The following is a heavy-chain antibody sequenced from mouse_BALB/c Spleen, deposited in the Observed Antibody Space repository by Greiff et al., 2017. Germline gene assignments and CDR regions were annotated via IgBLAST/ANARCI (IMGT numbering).Heavy chain of an antibody. V-gene: IGHV5-12-1*01. CDR2: ISSGGGST. CDR1: GFAFSSYD. CDR3: AREGDHEGFAY. D-gene: IGHD3-3*01. J-gene: IGHJ3*01. Sequence: EVHLVESGGGLVKPGGSLKLSCAASGFAFSSYDMSWVRQTPEKRLEWVAYISSGGGSTYYPDTVKGRFTISRDNAKNTLYLQMSSLKSEDTAMYYCAREGDHEGFAYWGQGTLVTVSA.